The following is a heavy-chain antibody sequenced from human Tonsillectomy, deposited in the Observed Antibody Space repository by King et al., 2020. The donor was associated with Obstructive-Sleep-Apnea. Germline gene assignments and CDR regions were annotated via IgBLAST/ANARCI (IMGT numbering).Heavy chain of an antibody. V-gene: IGHV1-2*02. J-gene: IGHJ4*02. Sequence: QLVQSGAEVKKPGASVKVSCKASGYTFTGYYMHWVRQAPGQGLEWMGWINPNSGGTNYAQKFQGRVTMTRDTSISTAYMELSRLRSDDTAVYYCARVGYCSGGSCYSYYFDYWGQGTLVTASS. CDR3: ARVGYCSGGSCYSYYFDY. CDR1: GYTFTGYY. D-gene: IGHD2-15*01. CDR2: INPNSGGT.